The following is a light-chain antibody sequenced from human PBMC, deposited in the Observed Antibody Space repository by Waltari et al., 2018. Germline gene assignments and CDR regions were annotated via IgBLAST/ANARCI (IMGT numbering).Light chain of an antibody. CDR3: NSNAGINVPCV. CDR1: SSDIGCYDY. V-gene: IGLV2-8*01. Sequence: QSALAQPPSASGSLGQSVTISCTGTSSDIGCYDYVSWYQQNSGKAPKLLIYEVNKRASGVPDRFSGSTSGNTASLTVSGLQAEDEADYYCNSNAGINVPCVFGTGTKVTVL. J-gene: IGLJ1*01. CDR2: EVN.